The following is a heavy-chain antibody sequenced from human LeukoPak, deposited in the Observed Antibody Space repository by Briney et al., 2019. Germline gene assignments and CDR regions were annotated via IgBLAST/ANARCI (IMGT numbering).Heavy chain of an antibody. Sequence: ASVKVPCKASGYTFTSYDINWVRQATGQGLEWMGWMNPNSGNTGYAQKFQGRVTMTRNTSISTAYMELSSLRSEDTAVYYCGRGYCSSTSCLNYYYGMDVWGQGTTVTVSS. D-gene: IGHD2-2*01. CDR3: GRGYCSSTSCLNYYYGMDV. CDR1: GYTFTSYD. J-gene: IGHJ6*02. V-gene: IGHV1-8*01. CDR2: MNPNSGNT.